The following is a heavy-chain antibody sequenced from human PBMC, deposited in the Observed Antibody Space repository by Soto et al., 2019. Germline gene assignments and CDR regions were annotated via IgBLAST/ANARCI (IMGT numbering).Heavy chain of an antibody. CDR1: GGSISSGGYS. J-gene: IGHJ4*02. CDR3: ARGVTTVTTIDY. D-gene: IGHD4-17*01. V-gene: IGHV4-30-2*01. Sequence: QLQLQESGSGLVKPSQTLSLTCAVSGGSISSGGYSWSWIQQPPGKGLEWIGYIYHSGSTYYNPSLKSRVTISVDRSKNQFSLKLSSVTAADTAVYYCARGVTTVTTIDYWGQGTLVTVSS. CDR2: IYHSGST.